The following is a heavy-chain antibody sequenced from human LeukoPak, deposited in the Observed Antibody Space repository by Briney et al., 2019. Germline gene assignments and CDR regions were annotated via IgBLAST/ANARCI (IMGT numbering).Heavy chain of an antibody. CDR1: GGSISSSSYY. CDR3: ARGHDYVWGSYRTTFDY. V-gene: IGHV4-61*01. Sequence: SETLSLTCTVSGGSISSSSYYWSWIRQPPGKGLEWIGYIYYSGSTNYNPSLKSRVTISVDTSKNQFSLKLSSVTAADTAVYYCARGHDYVWGSYRTTFDYWGQGTLVTVSS. CDR2: IYYSGST. J-gene: IGHJ4*02. D-gene: IGHD3-16*02.